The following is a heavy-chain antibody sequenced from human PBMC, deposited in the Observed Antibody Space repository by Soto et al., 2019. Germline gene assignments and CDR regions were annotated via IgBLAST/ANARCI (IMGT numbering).Heavy chain of an antibody. D-gene: IGHD1-26*01. J-gene: IGHJ4*01. CDR1: GDGVSSNSAG. Sequence: LSRNCDSAGDGVSSNSAGWSWVKQSPSRGLEWLGRTYYRSKWYYEYAVSVRGRITINPDTSKNQYSLQLNSVTPEDTAVYFCARGEQYSGRIFDYWGQGTLVTVSS. CDR3: ARGEQYSGRIFDY. V-gene: IGHV6-1*01. CDR2: TYYRSKWYY.